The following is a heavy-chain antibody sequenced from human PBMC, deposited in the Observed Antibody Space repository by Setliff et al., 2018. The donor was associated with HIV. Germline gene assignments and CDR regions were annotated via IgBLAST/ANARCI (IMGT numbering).Heavy chain of an antibody. CDR1: GYNFTNYG. J-gene: IGHJ4*02. V-gene: IGHV1-18*01. D-gene: IGHD2-8*01. Sequence: ASVKVSCKASGYNFTNYGISWVRQAPGQGLEYLGWIGTYSGNTDYAQSVQGRVTMTRDTSTGTAYMDLRSLRSDDTAMYYCAREKYGDKFDYWGQGTLVTVSS. CDR2: IGTYSGNT. CDR3: AREKYGDKFDY.